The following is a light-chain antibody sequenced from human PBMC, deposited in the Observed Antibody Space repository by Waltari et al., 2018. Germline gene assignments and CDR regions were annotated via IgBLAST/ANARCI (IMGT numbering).Light chain of an antibody. CDR2: LNT. Sequence: QFVLTQPPSVSGTPGQRVTISCTGSSSNFGAASDVFWYQRLPGTAPKLLIYLNTNRPSGVPDRFSGSRSGTSASLAISGLQIDDEGDYYCQSFDRSLRGWVFGGGTKLTVL. CDR1: SSNFGAASD. CDR3: QSFDRSLRGWV. V-gene: IGLV1-40*01. J-gene: IGLJ3*02.